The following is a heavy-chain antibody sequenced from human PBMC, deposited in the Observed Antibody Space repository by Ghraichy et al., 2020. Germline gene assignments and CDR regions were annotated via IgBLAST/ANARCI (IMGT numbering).Heavy chain of an antibody. J-gene: IGHJ5*02. CDR3: ASGCNWFDT. V-gene: IGHV1-18*04. CDR2: ITTKRGNT. Sequence: ASVKVSCKASGYTFISYAISWVRQAPGQGLEWMGWITTKRGNTHYAQKLQGRVTMTTDTSTSTAYMELRSLRSDDTAVYYCASGCNWFDTWGKGTLVTVSS. CDR1: GYTFISYA.